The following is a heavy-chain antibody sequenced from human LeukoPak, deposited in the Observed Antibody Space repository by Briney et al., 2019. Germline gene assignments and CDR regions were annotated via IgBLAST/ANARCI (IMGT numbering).Heavy chain of an antibody. J-gene: IGHJ4*02. CDR1: GFTFSSYE. CDR3: ARERERFLNL. D-gene: IGHD3-3*01. V-gene: IGHV3-48*03. Sequence: PGGSLRLSCAASGFTFSSYEMNWVRQAPGKGLEWVSYISSSGSTIYYADSVKGRFTISRDNSKNTLYLEMNSLRAEDTAVYYCARERERFLNLWGQGTLVTVSS. CDR2: ISSSGSTI.